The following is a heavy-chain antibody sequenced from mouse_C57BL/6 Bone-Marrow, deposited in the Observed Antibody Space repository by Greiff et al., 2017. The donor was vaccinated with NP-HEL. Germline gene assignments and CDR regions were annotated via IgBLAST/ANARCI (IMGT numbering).Heavy chain of an antibody. Sequence: EVKVVESGGGLVKPGGSLKLSCAASGFTFSSYAMSWVRQTPEKRLEWVATISDGGSYTYYPDNVKGRFTISRDNAKNNLYLQMSHLKSEETAMYYCAREGGYAMDDWGHGASVTVAS. CDR1: GFTFSSYA. CDR2: ISDGGSYT. CDR3: AREGGYAMDD. V-gene: IGHV5-4*01. J-gene: IGHJ4*01.